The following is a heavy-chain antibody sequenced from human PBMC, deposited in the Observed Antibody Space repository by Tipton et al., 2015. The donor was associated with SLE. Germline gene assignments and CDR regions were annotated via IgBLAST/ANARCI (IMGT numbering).Heavy chain of an antibody. Sequence: TLSLTCAVSGGSMSSVSDYWSWIRQPAGKGLEWIGRIHTSGSTYYNPSLNSRVTMSVDTSKNQFSLMLTSVTATDTAVYYCARESDAFDIWGQGTMVTVSS. CDR1: GGSMSSVSDY. J-gene: IGHJ3*02. CDR3: ARESDAFDI. V-gene: IGHV4-61*02. CDR2: IHTSGST.